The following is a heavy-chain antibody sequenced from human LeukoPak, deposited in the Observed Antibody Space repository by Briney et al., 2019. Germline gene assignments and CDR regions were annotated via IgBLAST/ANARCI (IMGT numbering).Heavy chain of an antibody. Sequence: GGSLRLSCAASGFTFSSCCMIWVRQAPGKGLEWLANIKQDESETHYVDSVKGRFAISRDNAKNSVYLHMSSLRVEDTAVYYCARVESGNSCYRAVDYWGQGTLVTVSS. J-gene: IGHJ4*02. CDR3: ARVESGNSCYRAVDY. CDR1: GFTFSSCC. D-gene: IGHD2-2*01. V-gene: IGHV3-7*01. CDR2: IKQDESET.